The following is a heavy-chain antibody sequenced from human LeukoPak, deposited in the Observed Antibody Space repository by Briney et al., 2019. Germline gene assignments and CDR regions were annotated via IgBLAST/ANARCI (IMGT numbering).Heavy chain of an antibody. CDR2: ISGSGGST. V-gene: IGHV3-23*01. D-gene: IGHD1-26*01. Sequence: GGSLRLSCAASGFTFSTYAMSWVRQAPGKGLEWVSAISGSGGSTYYADSVKGRFTISRDNSKNTLYLQMNSLRAEDTAVYYCAKDLLGSGYYFDYWGQGTLVTVSS. CDR1: GFTFSTYA. J-gene: IGHJ4*02. CDR3: AKDLLGSGYYFDY.